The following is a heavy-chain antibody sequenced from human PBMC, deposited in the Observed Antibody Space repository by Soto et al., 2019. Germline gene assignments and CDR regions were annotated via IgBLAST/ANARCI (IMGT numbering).Heavy chain of an antibody. CDR1: GGSINDYY. J-gene: IGHJ5*02. CDR2: IHYNGGT. V-gene: IGHV4-59*01. CDR3: ARGPSTSLIMPWFDP. Sequence: SETLSLTCTVSGGSINDYYWSWMRQPPGKGLEWIAYIHYNGGTNYNPSLKSRVTISLDRSKNQFSLKLSSVAAADTAVYYCARGPSTSLIMPWFDPWGQGTLVTVSS. D-gene: IGHD2-2*01.